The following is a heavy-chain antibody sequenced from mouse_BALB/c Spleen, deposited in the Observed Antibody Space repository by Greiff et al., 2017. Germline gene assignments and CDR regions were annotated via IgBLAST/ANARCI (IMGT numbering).Heavy chain of an antibody. CDR1: GYSFTGYF. V-gene: IGHV1-20*02. Sequence: VQLQQSGPELVKPGASVKISCKASGYSFTGYFMNWVMQSHGKSLEWIGRINPYNGDTFYNQKFKGKATLTVDKSSSTAHMELRSLASEDSAVYYCARGGTGDYWGQGTLVTVSA. D-gene: IGHD3-3*01. CDR2: INPYNGDT. CDR3: ARGGTGDY. J-gene: IGHJ3*01.